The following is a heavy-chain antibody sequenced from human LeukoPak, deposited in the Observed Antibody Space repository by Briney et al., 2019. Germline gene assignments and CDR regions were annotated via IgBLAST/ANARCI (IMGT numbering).Heavy chain of an antibody. CDR2: INPNSVGT. CDR3: ARIKPYCGADCYSG. J-gene: IGHJ4*02. D-gene: IGHD2-21*02. Sequence: SVKVSCKASGYTFTGYYMHWGRQAPGQGLEWMGWINPNSVGTNYAQKFQGRVTMTRDTSISTAYLELSRLRSDDTAVYYCARIKPYCGADCYSGWGQGTLVTVSS. CDR1: GYTFTGYY. V-gene: IGHV1-2*02.